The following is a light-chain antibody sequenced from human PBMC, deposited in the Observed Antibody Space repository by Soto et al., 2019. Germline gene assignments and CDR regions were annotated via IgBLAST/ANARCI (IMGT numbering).Light chain of an antibody. Sequence: EIVMTQSPATLSVSPGERATLSCRASQSVSSNLAWYQQKPGQTPKLLIYVASTRATGIPARFSGSGSGTEFTLTISSLQSEELAVYYCQQYNVWPLTFGGGTKVEFK. V-gene: IGKV3-15*01. CDR3: QQYNVWPLT. CDR2: VAS. J-gene: IGKJ4*01. CDR1: QSVSSN.